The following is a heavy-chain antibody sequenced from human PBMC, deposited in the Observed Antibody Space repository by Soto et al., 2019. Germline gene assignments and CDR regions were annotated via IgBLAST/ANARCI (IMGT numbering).Heavy chain of an antibody. J-gene: IGHJ4*02. V-gene: IGHV3-66*01. D-gene: IGHD2-2*01. Sequence: GGSLRLSCAASGFTVSSNYMSWVRQAPGKGLEGVSVIYSGGRTYYADSVKGRFTISRDNSKNTLYLQMNSLRAEDTAVYYCARARVVPAAVFDYWGQGTLVTVSS. CDR2: IYSGGRT. CDR3: ARARVVPAAVFDY. CDR1: GFTVSSNY.